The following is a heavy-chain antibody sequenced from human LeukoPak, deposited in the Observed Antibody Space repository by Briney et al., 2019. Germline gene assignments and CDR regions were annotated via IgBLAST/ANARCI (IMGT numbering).Heavy chain of an antibody. CDR2: INPNSGGT. CDR3: ARVTLNSSGWYYFDY. D-gene: IGHD6-19*01. CDR1: GYTFTGYY. Sequence: ASVKVSCKASGYTFTGYYMHWVRQAPGQGLEWMGWINPNSGGTNYAQKFQGRVTMTRDTSISTAYMELSRLRSDDTAVYYCARVTLNSSGWYYFDYWGQGTLVTVSS. J-gene: IGHJ4*02. V-gene: IGHV1-2*02.